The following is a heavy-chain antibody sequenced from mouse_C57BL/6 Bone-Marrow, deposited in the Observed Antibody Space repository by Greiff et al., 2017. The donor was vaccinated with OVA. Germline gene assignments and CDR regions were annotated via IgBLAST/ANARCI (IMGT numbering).Heavy chain of an antibody. CDR2: IDPENGDT. Sequence: VQLVESGAELVRPGASVKLSCTASGFNIKDDYMHWVKQRPEQGLEWIGWIDPENGDTEYASKFQGKATITADTSSNTAYLQLSSLTSEDTAVYYCTTLSHAMDYWGQGTSVTVSS. D-gene: IGHD1-1*01. CDR3: TTLSHAMDY. CDR1: GFNIKDDY. V-gene: IGHV14-4*01. J-gene: IGHJ4*01.